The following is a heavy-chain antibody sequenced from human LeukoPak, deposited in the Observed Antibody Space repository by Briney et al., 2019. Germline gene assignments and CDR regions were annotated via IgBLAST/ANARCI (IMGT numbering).Heavy chain of an antibody. CDR3: ARDRSAQLVDY. V-gene: IGHV1-2*02. Sequence: ASVKVSCKASGYTFTGYYMHWVRQAPGQGLEWMGWINPNSGITNYAQKFQGRVTMTRDTSITTAYMELSRLRSDDTAVYYCARDRSAQLVDYWGQGTLVTVSS. D-gene: IGHD6-13*01. CDR2: INPNSGIT. CDR1: GYTFTGYY. J-gene: IGHJ4*02.